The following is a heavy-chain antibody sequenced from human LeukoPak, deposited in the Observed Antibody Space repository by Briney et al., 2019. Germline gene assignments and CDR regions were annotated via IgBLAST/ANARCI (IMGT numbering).Heavy chain of an antibody. J-gene: IGHJ4*02. CDR3: ARGLAAAGSYYFDY. CDR1: GGSFSGYY. CDR2: INHSGST. Sequence: PSETLSLTCAAYGGSFSGYYWSWIRQPPGKGLEWIGEINHSGSTNYNPSLKSRVTISVDTSKNQFSLKLSSVTAADTAVYYCARGLAAAGSYYFDYWGQGTLVTVSS. V-gene: IGHV4-34*01. D-gene: IGHD6-13*01.